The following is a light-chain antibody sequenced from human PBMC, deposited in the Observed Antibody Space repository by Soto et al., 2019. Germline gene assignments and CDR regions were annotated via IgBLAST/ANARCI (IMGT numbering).Light chain of an antibody. Sequence: QSELTQPPSASGTPGQRVTTPCSGSSSNIGKNSVYWYQQFPGTAPKLLIYSNNKRPSGVPDRFSASKSGTSASLAISGLRSEDEAAYYCAAWDDGLSGYVFGTGTQLTVL. CDR1: SSNIGKNS. J-gene: IGLJ1*01. CDR2: SNN. CDR3: AAWDDGLSGYV. V-gene: IGLV1-47*02.